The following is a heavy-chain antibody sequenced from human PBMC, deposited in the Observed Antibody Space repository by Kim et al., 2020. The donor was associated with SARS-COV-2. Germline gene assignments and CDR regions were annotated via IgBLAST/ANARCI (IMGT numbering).Heavy chain of an antibody. J-gene: IGHJ4*02. Sequence: AQKFQGRVTMTRDTSTSTVYMELSSLRSEDTAVYYCARGGGGLIAAAANIWGQGTLVTVSS. D-gene: IGHD6-13*01. CDR3: ARGGGGLIAAAANI. V-gene: IGHV1-46*01.